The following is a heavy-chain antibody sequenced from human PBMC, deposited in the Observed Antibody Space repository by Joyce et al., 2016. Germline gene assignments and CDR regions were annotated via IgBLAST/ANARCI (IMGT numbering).Heavy chain of an antibody. D-gene: IGHD1-14*01. CDR2: NSPFFGAA. J-gene: IGHJ6*02. V-gene: IGHV1-69*12. CDR3: ARGGTSSDHYFFYTLDV. CDR1: GGDFSNYT. Sequence: QVLLVQSGAAVKRPGSSLRVSCTSSGGDFSNYTVNWVRQAPGQRLEWMGGNSPFFGAAKYAEEFQGRVTLTADQSTRTAYWELSSLTSADTAVYYCARGGTSSDHYFFYTLDVWGPGTTVIVSS.